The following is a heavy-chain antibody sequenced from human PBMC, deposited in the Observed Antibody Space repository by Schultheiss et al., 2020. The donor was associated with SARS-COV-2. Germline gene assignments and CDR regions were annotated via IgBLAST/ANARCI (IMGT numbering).Heavy chain of an antibody. J-gene: IGHJ4*02. Sequence: GGSLRLSCAASGFTFSSYGMHWVRQAPGKGLEWVAVISYDGSNKYYVDSVKGRLTISRDNAKNTLYLQMNSLRAEDTAVYYCAKDMVIVDFGYYFDYWGQGTLVTVSS. CDR3: AKDMVIVDFGYYFDY. CDR2: ISYDGSNK. D-gene: IGHD1-26*01. V-gene: IGHV3-30*18. CDR1: GFTFSSYG.